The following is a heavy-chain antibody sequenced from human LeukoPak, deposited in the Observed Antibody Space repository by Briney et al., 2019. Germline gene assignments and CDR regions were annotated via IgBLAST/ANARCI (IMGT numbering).Heavy chain of an antibody. J-gene: IGHJ4*02. CDR2: IYTSGST. D-gene: IGHD3-9*01. Sequence: SETLSLTCTVSGGYISSYYWSWIRQPPGKGLEWIGYIYTSGSTNYNPSLKSRVTISVDTSKNQFSLKLSSVTAADTAVYYCARLGYDILTGLYFDYWGQGTLVTVSS. CDR3: ARLGYDILTGLYFDY. V-gene: IGHV4-4*09. CDR1: GGYISSYY.